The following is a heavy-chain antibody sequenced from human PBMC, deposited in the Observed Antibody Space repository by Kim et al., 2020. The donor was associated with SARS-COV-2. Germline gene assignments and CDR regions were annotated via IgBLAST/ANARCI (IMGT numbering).Heavy chain of an antibody. V-gene: IGHV3-30-3*01. J-gene: IGHJ6*02. D-gene: IGHD6-13*01. CDR2: ISYDGSNK. CDR1: GFTFSSYA. Sequence: GGSLRLSCAASGFTFSSYAMHWVRQAPGKGLEWVAVISYDGSNKYYADSVKGRFTISRDNSKNTLYLQMNSLRAEDTAVYYCARDRGSWYYGYYYYGMDVWGQGTTVTVSS. CDR3: ARDRGSWYYGYYYYGMDV.